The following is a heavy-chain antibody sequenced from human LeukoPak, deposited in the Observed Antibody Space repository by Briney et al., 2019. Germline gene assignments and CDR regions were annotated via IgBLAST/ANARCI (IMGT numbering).Heavy chain of an antibody. CDR3: AKMYDFWSGSHFDY. CDR2: ISGSGGST. J-gene: IGHJ4*02. V-gene: IGHV3-23*01. D-gene: IGHD3-3*01. Sequence: SGGSLRLSCAASGFTFSSYAMSWVRQAPGKGLEWVSAISGSGGSTYYADSVKGRFTISRDNSKNTLYLQMNSLRAEDTAVYYCAKMYDFWSGSHFDYWGQGTLVTVSS. CDR1: GFTFSSYA.